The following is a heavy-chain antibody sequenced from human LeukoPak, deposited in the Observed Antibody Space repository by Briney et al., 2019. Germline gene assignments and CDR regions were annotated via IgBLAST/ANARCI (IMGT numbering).Heavy chain of an antibody. CDR3: ARSSAYVGFDI. Sequence: PSETLSLTCSVSGDSVSSFYWSWIRQPPGKALEWIGYIYTIGTTYYNPSPQRRVTISVDTSKNQFSLKLSSVTAADTAVYYCARSSAYVGFDIWGQGTMVTVSS. CDR1: GDSVSSFY. CDR2: IYTIGTT. J-gene: IGHJ3*02. V-gene: IGHV4-4*08. D-gene: IGHD3-10*02.